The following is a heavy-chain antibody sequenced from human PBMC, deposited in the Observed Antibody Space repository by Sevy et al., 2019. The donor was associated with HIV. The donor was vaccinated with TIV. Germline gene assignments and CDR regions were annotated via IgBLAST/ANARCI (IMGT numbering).Heavy chain of an antibody. V-gene: IGHV1-24*01. CDR2: FDPEDGKR. CDR3: TTTKDYYDSSGYPFDY. J-gene: IGHJ4*02. CDR1: GHTLTEFS. Sequence: ASVKVSCKVSGHTLTEFSMYWVRQAPGKGLEWMGTFDPEDGKRVHAQNFQGRVTMTEDTSTDTAYMELSSLRSEDTAVYYCTTTKDYYDSSGYPFDYWGQGTLVTVSS. D-gene: IGHD3-22*01.